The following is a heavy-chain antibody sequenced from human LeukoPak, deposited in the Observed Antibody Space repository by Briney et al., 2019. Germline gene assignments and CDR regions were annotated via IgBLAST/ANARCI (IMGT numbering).Heavy chain of an antibody. Sequence: PGGSLRLSCAASGFTFSSYGMSWVRQAPGKGLEWVSVIYSGGSTYYADSVKGRFTISRDNSKNTLYLQMNSLRAEDTAVYYCARVQVDRLLDYWGQGTLVTVSS. V-gene: IGHV3-53*01. CDR1: GFTFSSYG. CDR3: ARVQVDRLLDY. J-gene: IGHJ4*02. CDR2: IYSGGST. D-gene: IGHD1-1*01.